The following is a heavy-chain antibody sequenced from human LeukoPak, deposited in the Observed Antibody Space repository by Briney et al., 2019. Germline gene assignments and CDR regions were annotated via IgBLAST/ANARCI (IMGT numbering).Heavy chain of an antibody. CDR1: GLTFSNYA. V-gene: IGHV3-23*01. CDR2: ISGNGDNT. Sequence: PGGSLRLSCAASGLTFSNYAMTWVRQAPGNGQEWVSAISGNGDNTYYADSVKGRFTISRDNSKNTLYLQMNSLRAEDTAVYYCAKLSPRGGEGYWGQGTLVTVSS. J-gene: IGHJ4*02. CDR3: AKLSPRGGEGY. D-gene: IGHD4-23*01.